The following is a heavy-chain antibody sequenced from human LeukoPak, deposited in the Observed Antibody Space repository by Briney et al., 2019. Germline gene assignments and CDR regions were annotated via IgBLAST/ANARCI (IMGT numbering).Heavy chain of an antibody. CDR2: IDPSDSYT. J-gene: IGHJ3*02. Sequence: KVGESLQISCQGSGSTFTSYWISWVRQMPGKGLEWMGRIDPSDSYTNYSPSFQGHVTISADKSISTAYLQWSSLKASDTAMYYCASRNDYGDYSVFDIWGQGTMVTVSS. V-gene: IGHV5-10-1*01. D-gene: IGHD4-17*01. CDR3: ASRNDYGDYSVFDI. CDR1: GSTFTSYW.